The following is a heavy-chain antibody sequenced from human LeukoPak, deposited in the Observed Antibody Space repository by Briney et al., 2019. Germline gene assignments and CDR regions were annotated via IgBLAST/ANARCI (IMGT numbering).Heavy chain of an antibody. CDR3: ARTTEGYCRGRSCYSYYYYMDV. V-gene: IGHV4-39*01. CDR2: IYYSGST. Sequence: SETLSLTCTVSGGSISNSSYYWGWIRQPPGKGLEWIGSIYYSGSTYYNPSLKSRVTISVDTSKSQFSLRLSSVTAADTAVYYCARTTEGYCRGRSCYSYYYYMDVWGKGTTVTVSS. J-gene: IGHJ6*03. D-gene: IGHD2-15*01. CDR1: GGSISNSSYY.